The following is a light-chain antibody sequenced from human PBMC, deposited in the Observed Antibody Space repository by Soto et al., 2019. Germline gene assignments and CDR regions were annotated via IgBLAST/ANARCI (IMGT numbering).Light chain of an antibody. CDR3: HQYYSTPYT. J-gene: IGKJ2*01. Sequence: DIVMTQSPDSLAVSLGERATINCKSSQSVLYSSNNKNYLAWYQQKPRQPPKLLIYWASTRESGVPDRFSGSGSGTDFTLTISSLQAEDVAVYYCHQYYSTPYTFGQGPSWRSN. V-gene: IGKV4-1*01. CDR1: QSVLYSSNNKNY. CDR2: WAS.